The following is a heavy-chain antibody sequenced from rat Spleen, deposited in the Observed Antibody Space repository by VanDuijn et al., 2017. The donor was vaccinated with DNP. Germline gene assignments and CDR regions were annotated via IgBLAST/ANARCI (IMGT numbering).Heavy chain of an antibody. V-gene: IGHV5-7*01. Sequence: EVQLVESDGGLVQPGRSLKLSCAVSGFTFSDYYMAWVRQTPTKGLEWVATISYDGSSTYYRDSVKGRFTISRDNAKSTLYLKMDSLRSEVTATYYCARHPHIRTAAPFDYWGQGVMVTVSS. CDR2: ISYDGSST. CDR3: ARHPHIRTAAPFDY. J-gene: IGHJ2*01. CDR1: GFTFSDYY. D-gene: IGHD1-2*01.